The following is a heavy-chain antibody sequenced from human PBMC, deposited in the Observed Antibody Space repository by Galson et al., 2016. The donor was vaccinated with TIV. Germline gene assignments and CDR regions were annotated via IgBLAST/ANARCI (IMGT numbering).Heavy chain of an antibody. CDR3: ARLGPSSVFDF. CDR2: ITKDGSER. CDR1: GFPFGDYW. J-gene: IGHJ4*02. Sequence: SLRLSCAVSGFPFGDYWMTWVRQSPGKGLEWVASITKDGSERKCVASVDGRFTFSRGNRRNLLYLQMNSLRAEDTAVYYCARLGPSSVFDFWGQGALVAVSS. V-gene: IGHV3-7*01. D-gene: IGHD3/OR15-3a*01.